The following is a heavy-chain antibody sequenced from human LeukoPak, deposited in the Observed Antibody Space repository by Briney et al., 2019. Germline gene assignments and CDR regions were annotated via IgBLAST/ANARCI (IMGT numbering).Heavy chain of an antibody. CDR3: ARSDHYYYYGMDV. Sequence: GGSLRLSCAASGFTFSNYWMTWVRQAPGKGLEWVATIKQDGSEKYYVDSVKGRFTISRDNSKNTLYLQMNSLRAEDTAVYYCARSDHYYYYGMDVWGQGTTVTVSS. CDR2: IKQDGSEK. J-gene: IGHJ6*02. V-gene: IGHV3-7*03. CDR1: GFTFSNYW.